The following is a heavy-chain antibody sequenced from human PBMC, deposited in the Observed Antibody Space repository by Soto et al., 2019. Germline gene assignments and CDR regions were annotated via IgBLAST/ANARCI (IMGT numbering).Heavy chain of an antibody. V-gene: IGHV2-5*02. CDR1: GFSVTSDGVG. D-gene: IGHD4-17*01. J-gene: IGHJ4*02. CDR3: ALLNDGDYTF. CDR2: IFWDDDK. Sequence: QITFKESGPTLVKPKQTLALTCTFSGFSVTSDGVGVGWIHQPPGKALEWLAVIFWDDDKRYSPSLESRLSIARDTSKDQVFLTMTNMESVDTATYYCALLNDGDYTFWGQGTRVTVSS.